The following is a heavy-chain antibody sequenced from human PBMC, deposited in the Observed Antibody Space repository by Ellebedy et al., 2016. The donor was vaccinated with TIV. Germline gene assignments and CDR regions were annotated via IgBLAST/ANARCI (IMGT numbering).Heavy chain of an antibody. J-gene: IGHJ5*02. V-gene: IGHV3-13*01. D-gene: IGHD2-2*01. CDR1: GFTFSSYD. CDR3: ARGGSVVVPAATADGFDP. CDR2: IGTAGDT. Sequence: GESLKISCAASGFTFSSYDMHWVRQATGKGLEWVSAIGTAGDTYYPGSVNGRFTISRENAKNSLYLQMTSLRAEDTAVYYCARGGSVVVPAATADGFDPWGQGTLVTVSS.